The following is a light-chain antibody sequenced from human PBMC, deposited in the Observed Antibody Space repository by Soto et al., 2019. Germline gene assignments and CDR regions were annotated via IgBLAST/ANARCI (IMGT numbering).Light chain of an antibody. CDR2: DVS. Sequence: QSVLTQPASVSGSPGQSITISCTGTSSDVGGYNYVSWYQQHPGKAPKLMIYDVSKRPSGVSNRFSGSKSGNTASLTISGLQAEEEADYYCSSYISSSTLNVFGSG. CDR1: SSDVGGYNY. CDR3: SSYISSSTLNV. V-gene: IGLV2-14*01. J-gene: IGLJ1*01.